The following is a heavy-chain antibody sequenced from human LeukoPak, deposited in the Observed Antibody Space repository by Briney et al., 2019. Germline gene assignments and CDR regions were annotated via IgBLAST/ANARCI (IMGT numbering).Heavy chain of an antibody. D-gene: IGHD2-2*02. Sequence: PSETLSLTCTVSGGSISSSSYYWGWIRQPPGKGLEWIGSIYYSGSTYYNPSLKGRVTISVDTSKNQFSLKLSSVTAADTAVYYCASPWGYCSSTSCYRGYFQHWGQGTLVTVSS. CDR2: IYYSGST. CDR3: ASPWGYCSSTSCYRGYFQH. J-gene: IGHJ1*01. V-gene: IGHV4-39*01. CDR1: GGSISSSSYY.